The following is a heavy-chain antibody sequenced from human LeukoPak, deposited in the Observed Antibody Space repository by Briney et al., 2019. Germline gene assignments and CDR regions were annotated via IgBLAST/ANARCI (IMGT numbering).Heavy chain of an antibody. Sequence: SETLSLTCAVYGGSFSGYYWSWIRQPPGKGLEWIGEINHSGSTNYNPSLKSRVTISVDTSKNQFSLKLSSVTAADTAVYYCARGTLVVVAATDYYYYMDVWGKGTTVTVSS. D-gene: IGHD2-15*01. CDR3: ARGTLVVVAATDYYYYMDV. CDR2: INHSGST. V-gene: IGHV4-34*01. J-gene: IGHJ6*03. CDR1: GGSFSGYY.